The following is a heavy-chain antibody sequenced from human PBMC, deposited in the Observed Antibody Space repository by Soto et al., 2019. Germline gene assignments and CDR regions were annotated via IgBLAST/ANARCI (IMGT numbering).Heavy chain of an antibody. CDR1: GYIFTTYG. V-gene: IGHV1-3*03. CDR3: ARNGGRVVEVAGAYFDY. D-gene: IGHD2-15*01. Sequence: ASVKVSCKASGYIFTTYGIHWMRQAPGQRPEWMGWISVGSGNKRYSPDFQARLTISSDTSASTAYMELSSLRSEDTAVYYCARNGGRVVEVAGAYFDYWGQGTLVTVSS. J-gene: IGHJ4*02. CDR2: ISVGSGNK.